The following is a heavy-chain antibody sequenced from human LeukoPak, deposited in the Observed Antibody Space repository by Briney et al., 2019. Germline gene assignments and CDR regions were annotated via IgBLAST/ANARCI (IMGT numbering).Heavy chain of an antibody. J-gene: IGHJ5*02. D-gene: IGHD3-10*01. CDR3: ARTDYSGSGSFYDNWFDP. Sequence: SETLSLTCTVSGDSISSYINSFYWSWIRQPPGKGLEWIGYIYYTGKTNYNPSLKSRVTMSVDTMSVDTSKKQFSLELSSVTAADTAVYYCARTDYSGSGSFYDNWFDPWGQGILVTVSS. CDR2: IYYTGKT. CDR1: GDSISSYINSFY. V-gene: IGHV4-61*01.